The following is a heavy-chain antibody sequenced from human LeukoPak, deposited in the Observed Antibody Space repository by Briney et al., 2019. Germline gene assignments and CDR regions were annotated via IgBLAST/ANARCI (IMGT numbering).Heavy chain of an antibody. D-gene: IGHD1-26*01. CDR1: GFTFSNAW. CDR2: IKSKTDGGTT. Sequence: GESLRLSCAASGFTFSNAWMSWVRQAPGKGLEWVGRIKSKTDGGTTDYAAPVKGRFTISRDDSKNTLYLQMNSLKTEDTAVYYCTTVISGSYLFDYWGQGTLVTVSS. J-gene: IGHJ4*02. V-gene: IGHV3-15*01. CDR3: TTVISGSYLFDY.